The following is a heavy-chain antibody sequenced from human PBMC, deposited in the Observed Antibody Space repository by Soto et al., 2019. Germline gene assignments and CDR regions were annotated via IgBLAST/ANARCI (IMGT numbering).Heavy chain of an antibody. CDR3: ARDSGYDSSVYWYFDL. V-gene: IGHV3-11*05. CDR1: GFTLSNYV. Sequence: GGSLRLSCAASGFTLSNYVMNWVRQAPGKGLEWVSYISSSSSYTNYADSVKGRFTISRDNAKNSLYMQMNSLRAEDTAVYYCARDSGYDSSVYWYFDLWGRGTLVTVS. CDR2: ISSSSSYT. J-gene: IGHJ2*01. D-gene: IGHD3-22*01.